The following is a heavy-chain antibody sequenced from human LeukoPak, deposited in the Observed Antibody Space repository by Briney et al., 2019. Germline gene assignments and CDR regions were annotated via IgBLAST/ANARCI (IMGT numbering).Heavy chain of an antibody. CDR2: IIPIFGTA. D-gene: IGHD3-3*01. CDR3: ATGASYYDFWSGYNQYYFDY. Sequence: SVKVSCKASGGTFSSYAISWVRQAPGQGLEWMGRIIPIFGTANYAQKFQGRVTITADESTSTAYMELSSLRSEDTAVYYCATGASYYDFWSGYNQYYFDYWGQGTLVTVSP. V-gene: IGHV1-69*15. J-gene: IGHJ4*02. CDR1: GGTFSSYA.